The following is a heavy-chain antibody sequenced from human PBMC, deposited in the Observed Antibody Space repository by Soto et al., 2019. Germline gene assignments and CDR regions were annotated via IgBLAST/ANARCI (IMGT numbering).Heavy chain of an antibody. CDR1: GGTFSSYA. D-gene: IGHD3-3*01. V-gene: IGHV1-69*01. CDR3: ARSTIFGVVITNYYYYGMDV. CDR2: IIPIFGTA. Sequence: QVQLVQSGAEVKKPGSSVKVSCKASGGTFSSYAISWVRQAPGQGLEWMGGIIPIFGTANYAQKFQGRVTIAADESTSTAYMELSSLVSEDTAVYYCARSTIFGVVITNYYYYGMDVWGQGTTVTVSS. J-gene: IGHJ6*02.